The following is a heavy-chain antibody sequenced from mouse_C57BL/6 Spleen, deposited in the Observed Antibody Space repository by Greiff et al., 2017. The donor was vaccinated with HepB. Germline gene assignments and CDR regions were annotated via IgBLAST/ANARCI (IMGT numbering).Heavy chain of an antibody. CDR3: ARGGDYFDY. CDR2: ISSGSSTI. CDR1: GFTFSDSG. Sequence: EVQGVESGGGLVKPGGSLKLSCAASGFTFSDSGMHWVRQAPEKGLEWVAYISSGSSTIYYADTVKGRFTISRDNAKNTLFLQMTSLRSEDTAMYYCARGGDYFDYWGQGTTLTVSS. J-gene: IGHJ2*01. V-gene: IGHV5-17*01.